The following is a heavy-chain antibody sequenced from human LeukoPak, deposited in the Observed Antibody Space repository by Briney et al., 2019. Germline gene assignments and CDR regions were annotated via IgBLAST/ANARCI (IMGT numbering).Heavy chain of an antibody. CDR2: IYYSGNT. V-gene: IGHV4-39*02. D-gene: IGHD6-13*01. CDR1: GVSISSSNSY. J-gene: IGHJ4*02. CDR3: ARDLAASGAGTIGFDY. Sequence: SETLSLTCTVSGVSISSSNSYWGWIRQPPGKGLEWIGSIYYSGNTYYNASLKSQVSISIDTSKNQFSLRLTSVTAADTAVYYCARDLAASGAGTIGFDYWGQGTLVTVSS.